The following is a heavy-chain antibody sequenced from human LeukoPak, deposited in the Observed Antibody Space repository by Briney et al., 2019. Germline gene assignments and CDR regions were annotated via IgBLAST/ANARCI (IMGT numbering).Heavy chain of an antibody. J-gene: IGHJ4*02. Sequence: ASVKVSCKASGYTFSDYYLHWVRQPPGQGLEWMGWLYDKSGDTHYEQKFQGRVTLTSDTSISTAYMELSSLTSDDTAVYYCARDPAEEVVGIDYWGQGPLVTVSS. V-gene: IGHV1-2*02. CDR3: ARDPAEEVVGIDY. D-gene: IGHD2-2*01. CDR1: GYTFSDYY. CDR2: LYDKSGDT.